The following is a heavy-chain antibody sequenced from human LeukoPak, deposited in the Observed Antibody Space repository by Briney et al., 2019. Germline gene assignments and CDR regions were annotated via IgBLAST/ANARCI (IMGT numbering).Heavy chain of an antibody. J-gene: IGHJ4*02. CDR3: ARVGVCSSTSCYDY. V-gene: IGHV1-2*02. Sequence: GASVKVSCKASGYTFTSYGISWVRQAPGQGLEWMGWINPNSGGTNYAQKFQGRVTMTRDTSISTAYMELSRLRSDDTAVYYCARVGVCSSTSCYDYWGQGTLVTVSS. CDR1: GYTFTSYG. CDR2: INPNSGGT. D-gene: IGHD2-2*01.